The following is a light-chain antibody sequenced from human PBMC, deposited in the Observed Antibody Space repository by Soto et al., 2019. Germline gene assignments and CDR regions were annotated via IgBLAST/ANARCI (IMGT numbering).Light chain of an antibody. V-gene: IGLV2-23*01. CDR1: GGDVGSYNL. Sequence: QSALTQPASVSGSPGQSITISCTGTGGDVGSYNLVSWYQQHPGKAPKLMIYEGSKRPSGVSNRFSGSKSGNTASLTISGLQAEDEADYYCCSYAGSSTVVFGGGTKLTVL. J-gene: IGLJ2*01. CDR2: EGS. CDR3: CSYAGSSTVV.